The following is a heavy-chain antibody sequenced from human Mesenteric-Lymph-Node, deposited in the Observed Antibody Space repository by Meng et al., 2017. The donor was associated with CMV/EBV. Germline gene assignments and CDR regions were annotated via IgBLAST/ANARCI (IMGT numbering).Heavy chain of an antibody. CDR1: GFTFDDYA. Sequence: GESLKISCAASGFTFDDYAMHWVRQAPGKGLEWVSSISKTSSYIYYAESVKGRFTISRDNSKNTLYLQMNSLRAEDTAVYYCARDSTPGLYYYGMDAWGQGTTVTVSS. CDR3: ARDSTPGLYYYGMDA. J-gene: IGHJ6*02. V-gene: IGHV3-21*04. D-gene: IGHD1-14*01. CDR2: ISKTSSYI.